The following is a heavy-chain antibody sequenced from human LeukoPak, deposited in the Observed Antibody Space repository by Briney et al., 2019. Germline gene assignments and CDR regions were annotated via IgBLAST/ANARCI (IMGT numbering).Heavy chain of an antibody. J-gene: IGHJ4*02. CDR2: ISSSSSYI. V-gene: IGHV3-21*01. D-gene: IGHD5-24*01. CDR3: ARDRVEMATIRRGAFDY. CDR1: GFTFSSYS. Sequence: GGSLRLSCAASGFTFSSYSMNWVCQAPGKGLEWVSSISSSSSYIYYADSVKGRFTISRDNAKNSLYLQMNSLRAEDTAVYYCARDRVEMATIRRGAFDYWGQGTLVTVSS.